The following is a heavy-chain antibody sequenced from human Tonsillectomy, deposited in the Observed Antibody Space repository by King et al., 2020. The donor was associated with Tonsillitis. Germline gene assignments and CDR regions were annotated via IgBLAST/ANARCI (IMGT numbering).Heavy chain of an antibody. CDR1: GFTFGTYA. J-gene: IGHJ3*02. CDR2: ITDYGGAT. CDR3: AKRLSQRHDAFDM. V-gene: IGHV3-23*04. Sequence: VQLVESGGGLVQPGGSLRRSCAASGFTFGTYAMSWVRQAPGKGLEWVSGITDYGGATYYADSVKGRFTISRDNSKNTLYLQMNSLRADDTAVYYCAKRLSQRHDAFDMWGQGTMVTVSS. D-gene: IGHD2-15*01.